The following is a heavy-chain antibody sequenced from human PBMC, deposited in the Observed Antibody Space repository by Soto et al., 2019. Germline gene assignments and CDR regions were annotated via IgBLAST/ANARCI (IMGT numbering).Heavy chain of an antibody. V-gene: IGHV3-64D*08. J-gene: IGHJ4*02. CDR3: VKDRTSGSYPYYFDY. D-gene: IGHD1-26*01. CDR2: ISGDGATT. CDR1: GFIFSTYA. Sequence: GGSLRLSCSASGFIFSTYAMHWVRQAPGKGLEYVSAISGDGATTYYADSVKGRFTISRDISKDTLHLQMSRLRVEDTAVYYCVKDRTSGSYPYYFDYWGQGTLVTVSS.